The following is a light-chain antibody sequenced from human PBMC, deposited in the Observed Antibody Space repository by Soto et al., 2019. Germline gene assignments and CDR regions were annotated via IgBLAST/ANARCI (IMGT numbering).Light chain of an antibody. CDR3: QHYSSYSST. V-gene: IGKV1-5*01. J-gene: IGKJ1*01. CDR1: QSISNW. CDR2: DAS. Sequence: QLTQSPASRSASVGDRVTITCRASQSISNWLAWYQQKPGKAPKLLIYDASILESGVPSRFSGSGSETEFTLTISSLQPDDFAAYYCQHYSSYSSTFGQGTKVDIK.